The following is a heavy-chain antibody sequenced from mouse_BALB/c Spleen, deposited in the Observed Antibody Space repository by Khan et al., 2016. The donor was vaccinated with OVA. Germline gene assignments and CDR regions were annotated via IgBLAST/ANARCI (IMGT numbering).Heavy chain of an antibody. Sequence: QIQLVQSGPELKKPGETVKISCKASGYTFTNYGMNWVKQAPGKGLKWMGWINTYTGEPTYADDFKGRFAFSLETSASTAYLQITNLKNEDTATYFCARGGAAFYRNDGGAMDSWGQGTSVTVSS. D-gene: IGHD2-14*01. CDR1: GYTFTNYG. CDR2: INTYTGEP. CDR3: ARGGAAFYRNDGGAMDS. V-gene: IGHV9-3-1*01. J-gene: IGHJ4*01.